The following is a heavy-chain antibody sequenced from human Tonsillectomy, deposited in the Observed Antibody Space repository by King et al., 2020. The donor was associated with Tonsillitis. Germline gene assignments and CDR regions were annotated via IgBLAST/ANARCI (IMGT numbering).Heavy chain of an antibody. CDR3: ARGDYDFWSGYYPVDY. J-gene: IGHJ4*02. Sequence: QLVQSGGGVVQPGRSLRLSCAASGFTFSNYAMHWVRQAPGKGLEWVTVISYDVSNKYYADSVKGRFTIPRDNSKNTLYLQMNSLRPEDTAVYYCARGDYDFWSGYYPVDYWGQGTLVTVSS. D-gene: IGHD3-3*01. CDR2: ISYDVSNK. V-gene: IGHV3-30-3*01. CDR1: GFTFSNYA.